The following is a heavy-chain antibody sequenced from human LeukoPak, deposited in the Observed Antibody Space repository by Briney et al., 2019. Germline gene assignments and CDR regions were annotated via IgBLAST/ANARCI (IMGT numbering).Heavy chain of an antibody. D-gene: IGHD3-3*01. Sequence: PGGSLRLSCAASGFTFSSYWMSWVRQAPGKGLEWVANIKQDGSEKYYVDSVKGRLTISRDNAKNSLYLQMNSLRAEDTAVYYCARDDLEWLLYSMDVWGKGTTVTVSS. CDR1: GFTFSSYW. CDR2: IKQDGSEK. CDR3: ARDDLEWLLYSMDV. J-gene: IGHJ6*04. V-gene: IGHV3-7*01.